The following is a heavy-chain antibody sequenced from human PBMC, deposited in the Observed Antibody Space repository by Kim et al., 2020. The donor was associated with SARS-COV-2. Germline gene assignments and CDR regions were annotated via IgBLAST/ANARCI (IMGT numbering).Heavy chain of an antibody. V-gene: IGHV3-30*02. D-gene: IGHD3-10*01. Sequence: IYYADSVKCRLPISRDNAKNQVYLQMSSLRAEDTAVYYCAKDRGKDYFDYWGQGTRFTVSS. CDR2: I. CDR3: AKDRGKDYFDY. J-gene: IGHJ4*02.